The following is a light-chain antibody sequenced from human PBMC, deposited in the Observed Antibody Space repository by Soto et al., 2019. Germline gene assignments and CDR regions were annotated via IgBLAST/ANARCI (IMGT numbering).Light chain of an antibody. CDR2: GNT. J-gene: IGLJ2*01. CDR3: QSFDISLYVI. CDR1: SSNIGAGYD. Sequence: QPVLTQPPSVSGAPGQRVTFSCTGTSSNIGAGYDVHWYQQLPGTVPKLLIYGNTNRPSGVPDRFSASKSGTSASLVITGLQAEDEADYYCQSFDISLYVIFGGGTKVTVL. V-gene: IGLV1-40*01.